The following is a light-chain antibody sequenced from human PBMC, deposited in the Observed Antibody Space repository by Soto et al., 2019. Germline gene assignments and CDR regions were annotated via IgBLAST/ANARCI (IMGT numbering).Light chain of an antibody. CDR3: QQYNNWPPWT. CDR2: GTS. J-gene: IGKJ1*01. Sequence: EIVMTQPPVTLSVSPGERATLSCRASQNISRSLAWYQQKPGQGPSLLIYGTSTRAGGVPARFSGGGSGTEFTLTISSLQSEDFAVYYCQQYNNWPPWTFGQGTKVDIK. V-gene: IGKV3-15*01. CDR1: QNISRS.